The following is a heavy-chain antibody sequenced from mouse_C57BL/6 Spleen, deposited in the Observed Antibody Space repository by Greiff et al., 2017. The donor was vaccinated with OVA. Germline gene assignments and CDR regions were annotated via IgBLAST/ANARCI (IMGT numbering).Heavy chain of an antibody. CDR3: ARDYGYDVAGTGAMDY. Sequence: VQRVESGPELVKPGASVKISCKASGYAFSSSWMNWVKQRPGKGLEWIGRIYPGDGDTNYNGKFKGKATLTADKSSSTAYMQLSSLTSEDSAVYFCARDYGYDVAGTGAMDYWGQGTSVTVSS. CDR2: IYPGDGDT. CDR1: GYAFSSSW. J-gene: IGHJ4*01. D-gene: IGHD2-2*01. V-gene: IGHV1-82*01.